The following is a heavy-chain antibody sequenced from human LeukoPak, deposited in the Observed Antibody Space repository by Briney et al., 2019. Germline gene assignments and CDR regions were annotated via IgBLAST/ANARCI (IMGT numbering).Heavy chain of an antibody. J-gene: IGHJ6*03. CDR2: IYTSGST. V-gene: IGHV4-4*07. Sequence: SETLSLTCTVSGGSISSYYWSWIRQPAGKGLEWIGRIYTSGSTNYNPSLKSRVTMSVDTSKNQFSLKLSSVTAADTAVYYCARRGQQLVHFYYYYYMDVWGKGTTVTISS. CDR1: GGSISSYY. D-gene: IGHD6-13*01. CDR3: ARRGQQLVHFYYYYYMDV.